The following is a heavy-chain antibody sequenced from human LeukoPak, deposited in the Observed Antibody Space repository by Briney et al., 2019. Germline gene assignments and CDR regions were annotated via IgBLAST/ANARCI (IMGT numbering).Heavy chain of an antibody. D-gene: IGHD3-10*01. CDR3: VKEGITFIRGGNGMDV. J-gene: IGHJ6*02. CDR1: GFSFSNYD. CDR2: ISPGHAT. V-gene: IGHV3-23*01. Sequence: QSGGSLRLPCAASGFSFSNYDMTWVRQAPGEGLEWVSSISPGHATFYADSVKGRFSISRDNSRNMLYLQMSSLRAEDTAVYYCVKEGITFIRGGNGMDVWGQGTTVVVSS.